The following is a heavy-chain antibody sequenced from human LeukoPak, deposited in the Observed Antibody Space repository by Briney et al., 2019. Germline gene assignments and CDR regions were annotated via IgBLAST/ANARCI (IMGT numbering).Heavy chain of an antibody. CDR1: GFTFSDYY. CDR2: ISSSGSTI. Sequence: GGSLRLSCAASGFTFSDYYMSWIRQAPGKGLEWVSYISSSGSTIYYADSVKGRFTISRDNAKNSLYLQMNSLRAEDTAVYYCAIGPRESLPTRYFYYWGQGTLVTVSS. D-gene: IGHD3-10*01. J-gene: IGHJ4*02. CDR3: AIGPRESLPTRYFYY. V-gene: IGHV3-11*01.